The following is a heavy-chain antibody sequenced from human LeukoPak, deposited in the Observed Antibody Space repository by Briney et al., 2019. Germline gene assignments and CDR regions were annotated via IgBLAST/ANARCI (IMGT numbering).Heavy chain of an antibody. Sequence: SETLSLTCTVSGGSISSFYWSWIRQPPGKGLEWIGYIYYSGSTNYNPSLKSRVTISVDTSKKQFSLKLSFVTAPDTAVYYCARVDCSSTRQYYYYGMDVWGQGTTVTVSS. V-gene: IGHV4-59*01. J-gene: IGHJ6*02. D-gene: IGHD2-2*01. CDR1: GGSISSFY. CDR3: ARVDCSSTRQYYYYGMDV. CDR2: IYYSGST.